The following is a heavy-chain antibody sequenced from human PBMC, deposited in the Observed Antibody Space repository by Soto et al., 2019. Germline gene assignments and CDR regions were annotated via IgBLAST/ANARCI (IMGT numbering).Heavy chain of an antibody. CDR1: GGSISSGGYY. CDR2: IYYSGST. D-gene: IGHD3-16*01. J-gene: IGHJ6*02. CDR3: ARGDLGGGPYYGMDV. V-gene: IGHV4-31*03. Sequence: QVQLQESGPGLVKPSQTLSLTCTVSGGSISSGGYYWSWIRQHPGKGLEWIGYIYYSGSTYYNPSRKSRVTISVDTSKNQFSLKLSSVTAADTAVYYCARGDLGGGPYYGMDVWGQGTTVTVSS.